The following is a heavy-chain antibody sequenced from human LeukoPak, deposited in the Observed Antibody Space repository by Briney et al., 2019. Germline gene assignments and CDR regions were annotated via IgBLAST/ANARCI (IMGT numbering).Heavy chain of an antibody. V-gene: IGHV3-21*01. CDR3: ATYTAMALRGFDY. CDR1: GFTFSSYS. J-gene: IGHJ4*02. Sequence: PGGSLRLSCAASGFTFSSYSMNWVRQAPGKGLEWVSSISSSSSSYIYYADSVKGRFTISRDNAKNSLYLQMNSLRAEDTAVYYCATYTAMALRGFDYWGQGTLVTVSS. CDR2: ISSSSSSYI. D-gene: IGHD5-18*01.